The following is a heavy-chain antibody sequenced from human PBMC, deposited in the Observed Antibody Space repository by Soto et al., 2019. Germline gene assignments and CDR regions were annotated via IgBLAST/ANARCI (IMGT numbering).Heavy chain of an antibody. Sequence: GASVKVSCKASGYTFTSYGISWVRQAPGQGLEWMGWISAYNGNTNYAQKLQGRVTMTTDTSTSTAYMELRSLRSDDTAVYYCARDRLIEYSSSSPAGYWGQGTLVTVSS. CDR1: GYTFTSYG. J-gene: IGHJ4*02. D-gene: IGHD6-6*01. V-gene: IGHV1-18*01. CDR3: ARDRLIEYSSSSPAGY. CDR2: ISAYNGNT.